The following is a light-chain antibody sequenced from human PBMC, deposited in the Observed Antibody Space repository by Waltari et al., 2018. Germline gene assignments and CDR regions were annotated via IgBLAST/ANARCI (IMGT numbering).Light chain of an antibody. CDR3: QQSSSYPPT. J-gene: IGKJ1*01. CDR2: SAS. V-gene: IGKV1-39*01. CDR1: QNIGSY. Sequence: DIQMTQSPSSVSASVGDRVTITCRASQNIGSYLIWYQQKPGKAPNLLIYSASSLQRGVPSRFIGRGSATDFTLTINSLQPDDFATYYCQQSSSYPPTFGQGTQV.